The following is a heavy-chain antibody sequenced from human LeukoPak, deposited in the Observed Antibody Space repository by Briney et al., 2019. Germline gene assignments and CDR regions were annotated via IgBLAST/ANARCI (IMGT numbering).Heavy chain of an antibody. CDR1: GLTSTGYS. V-gene: IGHV3-21*04. CDR2: ISSSSDYI. D-gene: IGHD3-9*01. Sequence: GGSLRLSCVVSGLTSTGYSMTWVRQAPGKGLEWVSSISSSSDYIFYADSVKGRFTISRDNSKNTLYLQMNSLRAEDTAVYYCAKVGGFRANYDILTGAKEGSEDGYWGQGTLVTVSS. J-gene: IGHJ4*02. CDR3: AKVGGFRANYDILTGAKEGSEDGY.